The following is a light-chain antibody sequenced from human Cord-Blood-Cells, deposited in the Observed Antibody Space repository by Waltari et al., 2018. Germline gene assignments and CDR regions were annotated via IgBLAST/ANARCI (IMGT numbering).Light chain of an antibody. CDR1: QSVSSSY. CDR2: GAS. J-gene: IGKJ2*01. V-gene: IGKV3-20*01. CDR3: QQYGSSPYT. Sequence: EIVLKQSPGTLSLSPGERATPSCRASQSVSSSYLAWYQQKPGQAPRLLIYGASSRATGIPDRFSGSGSGTDFTLTSSRLEPEDFAVYYCQQYGSSPYTFGQGTKLEIK.